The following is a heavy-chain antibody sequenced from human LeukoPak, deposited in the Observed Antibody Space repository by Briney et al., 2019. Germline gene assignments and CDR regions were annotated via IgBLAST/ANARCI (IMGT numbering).Heavy chain of an antibody. Sequence: GESLKISFKGSGYRFTSYWIGWVRQMPGKGLEWMGIIYPGDSDTRFSPSFQGQVTISADKSISTAYLQWSSLKASDTAMYYCARTRGWYYFDYWGQGTLVTVSS. D-gene: IGHD6-19*01. CDR1: GYRFTSYW. V-gene: IGHV5-51*01. CDR3: ARTRGWYYFDY. J-gene: IGHJ4*02. CDR2: IYPGDSDT.